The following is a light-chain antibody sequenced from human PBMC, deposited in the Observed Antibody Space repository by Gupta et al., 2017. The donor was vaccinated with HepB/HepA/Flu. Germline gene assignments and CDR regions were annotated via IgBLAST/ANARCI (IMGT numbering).Light chain of an antibody. V-gene: IGKV3-20*01. CDR1: QSVSSSY. CDR3: QQYCNEAPRT. Sequence: EIVLTQSPGTLSLSPGERATLSCRASQSVSSSYLAWYQQKPGHAPRLLIYGAASRATGIPDIFSDSGFGTDFTLTISRLDPEDFAVSSCQQYCNEAPRTFGQGTKVEIK. J-gene: IGKJ1*01. CDR2: GAA.